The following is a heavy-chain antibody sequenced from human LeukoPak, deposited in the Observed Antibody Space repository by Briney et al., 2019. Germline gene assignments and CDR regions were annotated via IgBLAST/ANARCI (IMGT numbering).Heavy chain of an antibody. CDR3: AELGITMIGGV. D-gene: IGHD3-10*02. J-gene: IGHJ6*04. V-gene: IGHV3-9*01. CDR1: GFTFDDYA. Sequence: PGRSLRLSCAASGFTFDDYAMHWVRQAPGKGLEWVSGISWNSGTIGYADSVKGRFTISRDNAKKSLYLQMNSLRAEDTAVYYCAELGITMIGGVWGKGTTVTISS. CDR2: ISWNSGTI.